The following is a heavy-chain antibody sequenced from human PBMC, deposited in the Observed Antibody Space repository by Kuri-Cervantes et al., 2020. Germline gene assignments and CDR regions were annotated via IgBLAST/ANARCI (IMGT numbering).Heavy chain of an antibody. J-gene: IGHJ4*02. V-gene: IGHV3-21*01. CDR3: ARSRIVGATPHFDY. CDR1: GFTFSSYS. D-gene: IGHD1-26*01. Sequence: GGSLRLSCAASGFTFSSYSMNWVRQAPGKGLGWVSSISSSSSYIYYADSVKGRFTISRDNAKNSLYLQMNSLRAEDTAVYYCARSRIVGATPHFDYWGQGTLVTVSS. CDR2: ISSSSSYI.